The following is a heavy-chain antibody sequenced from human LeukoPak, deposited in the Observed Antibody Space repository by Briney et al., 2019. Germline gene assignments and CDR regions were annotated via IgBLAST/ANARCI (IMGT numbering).Heavy chain of an antibody. V-gene: IGHV1-18*04. CDR1: GYAFTSYG. D-gene: IGHD6-13*01. CDR2: ISAYNGNT. CDR3: ARSVRSGGWWVDYFDY. Sequence: ALVKVSCKASGYAFTSYGISWVRQAPGQGLEWMGWISAYNGNTNYAQKLQGRVTMTTDTSTSTAYMELRSLRSDDTAVYYCARSVRSGGWWVDYFDYWGQGTLVTVSS. J-gene: IGHJ4*02.